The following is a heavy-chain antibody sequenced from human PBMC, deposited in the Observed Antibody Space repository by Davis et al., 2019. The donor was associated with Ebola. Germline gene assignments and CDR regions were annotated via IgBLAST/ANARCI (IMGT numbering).Heavy chain of an antibody. Sequence: ASVTVSCLASGYTFTSYVINWVRQATAQGLEWMGWMNPNSGNTGYAQKFQGRLTMTSNTSISTAYMELSSLRSEDTAVYYCARTYRAMVQGVINWFDPWGQGTLVTVSS. CDR3: ARTYRAMVQGVINWFDP. V-gene: IGHV1-8*01. CDR1: GYTFTSYV. CDR2: MNPNSGNT. D-gene: IGHD3-10*01. J-gene: IGHJ5*02.